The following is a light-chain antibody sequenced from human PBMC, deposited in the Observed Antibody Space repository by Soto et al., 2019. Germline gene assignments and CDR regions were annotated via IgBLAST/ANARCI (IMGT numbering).Light chain of an antibody. V-gene: IGKV3-11*01. Sequence: EIVLTQSPATLSLSPGERATLSCRASQSVSSYLAWYQQKPGQAPRLLIYDASNRATGIPARFSGSGSGTDFTLTISSLEPEDFAVYYCQQRSNWHTCGGGTKVEIK. CDR1: QSVSSY. J-gene: IGKJ4*01. CDR3: QQRSNWHT. CDR2: DAS.